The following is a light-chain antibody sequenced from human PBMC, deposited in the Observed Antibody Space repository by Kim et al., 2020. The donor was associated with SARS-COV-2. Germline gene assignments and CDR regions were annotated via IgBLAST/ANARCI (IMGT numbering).Light chain of an antibody. V-gene: IGLV3-21*04. CDR3: QVWDSSSDHVV. J-gene: IGLJ2*01. Sequence: ARGKTARITCGGNNIGSKNVHWYQQKPGQAPVLVIYYDSNRPSGIPERFSGSNSGNTATLTISRVEAGDEADYYCQVWDSSSDHVVFGGGTQLTVL. CDR2: YDS. CDR1: NIGSKN.